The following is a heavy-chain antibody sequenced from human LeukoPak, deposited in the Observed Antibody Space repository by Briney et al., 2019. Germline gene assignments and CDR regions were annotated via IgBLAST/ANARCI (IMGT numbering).Heavy chain of an antibody. Sequence: PGGSLRLSCAASGFTFSSYSMNWVRQAPGKGLEWVSSISSSSSYIYYADSVKGRFTISRDNAKNSLYLQMNGLRAEDTAVYYCAREHILTGYYSYYYYYMDVWGKGTTVTISS. CDR1: GFTFSSYS. D-gene: IGHD3-9*01. CDR3: AREHILTGYYSYYYYYMDV. V-gene: IGHV3-21*01. J-gene: IGHJ6*03. CDR2: ISSSSSYI.